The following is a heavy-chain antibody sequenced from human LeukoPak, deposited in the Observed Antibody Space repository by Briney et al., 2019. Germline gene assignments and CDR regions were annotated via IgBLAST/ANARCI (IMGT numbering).Heavy chain of an antibody. D-gene: IGHD3-3*01. CDR1: GGSFSGYS. CDR3: ARGRRNYDFWSGHGRWFDP. CDR2: INHSGST. J-gene: IGHJ5*02. Sequence: SETLSLTCAVYGGSFSGYSWSWIRQPPGKGLERIGEINHSGSTNYNPSLKSRVTISVDTSKNQFSLKLSSVTAADTAVYYCARGRRNYDFWSGHGRWFDPWGQGTLVTVSS. V-gene: IGHV4-34*01.